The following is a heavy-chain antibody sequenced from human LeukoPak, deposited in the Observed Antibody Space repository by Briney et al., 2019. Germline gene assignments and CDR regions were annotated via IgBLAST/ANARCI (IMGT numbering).Heavy chain of an antibody. Sequence: GGSLRLSCTASGFTFSTFHMHWVRQAPGKGLEWVSYINYHSQPTYYADSVKGRFTISRDNAKNSLYLQMNSLTAEDTAVYYCARDVPYNMNQMYFDYWGQGTLVTVSS. CDR3: ARDVPYNMNQMYFDY. CDR1: GFTFSTFH. CDR2: INYHSQPT. D-gene: IGHD3-10*01. V-gene: IGHV3-48*01. J-gene: IGHJ4*02.